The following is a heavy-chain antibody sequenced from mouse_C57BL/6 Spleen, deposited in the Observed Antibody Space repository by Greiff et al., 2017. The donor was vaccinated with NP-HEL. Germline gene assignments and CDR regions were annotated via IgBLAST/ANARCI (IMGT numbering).Heavy chain of an antibody. Sequence: QVQLQQPGAELVKPGASVKVSCKASGYTFTSYWMHWVKQRPGQGLEWIGRIHPSDSDTTYNQTFKGKATLTVDKSSSTAYMQLSSLTSEDTAVYDDAIAGIYDGYDDAMDYWGQGTSVTVSS. D-gene: IGHD2-2*01. J-gene: IGHJ4*01. CDR3: AIAGIYDGYDDAMDY. CDR1: GYTFTSYW. CDR2: IHPSDSDT. V-gene: IGHV1-74*01.